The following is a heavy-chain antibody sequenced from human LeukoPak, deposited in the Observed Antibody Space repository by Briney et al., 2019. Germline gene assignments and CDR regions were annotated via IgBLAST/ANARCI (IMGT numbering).Heavy chain of an antibody. CDR3: ASNDEALGVTTG. V-gene: IGHV3-7*03. J-gene: IGHJ4*02. D-gene: IGHD4-11*01. CDR1: GFTVSSYY. Sequence: GGSLRLSCAASGFTVSSYYMSWVRQAPGKGLEWVANIKQDGSEKYYVDSVKGRFTISRDNAKNSLYLQMNSLRAEDTAVYYCASNDEALGVTTGWGQGTLVTVSS. CDR2: IKQDGSEK.